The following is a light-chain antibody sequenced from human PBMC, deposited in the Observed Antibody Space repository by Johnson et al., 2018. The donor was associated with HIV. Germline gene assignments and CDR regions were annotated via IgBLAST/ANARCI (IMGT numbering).Light chain of an antibody. V-gene: IGLV1-51*01. J-gene: IGLJ1*01. CDR3: GAGDSSLSAYV. CDR2: DND. CDR1: SSNIGNNY. Sequence: QSVLTQPPSVSVAPGQKVTISCSGSSSNIGNNYVSWYQQLPGTAPKLLIYDNDKRPSGIPDRFSGSRSGTSATLDITGLQTGDEADYYCGAGDSSLSAYVFATETKVTVL.